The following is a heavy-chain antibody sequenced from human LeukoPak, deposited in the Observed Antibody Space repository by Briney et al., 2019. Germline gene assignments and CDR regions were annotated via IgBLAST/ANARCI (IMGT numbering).Heavy chain of an antibody. CDR3: AGTSYYDSSGYGPHLMAY. V-gene: IGHV4-4*09. CDR2: IYTSGST. Sequence: KPSETLSLTCTVSGGSISSYYWSWIRQPPGKGLEWIGYIYTSGSTNYNPSLKSRVTISVDTSKNQFSLKLSSVTAADTAVYYCAGTSYYDSSGYGPHLMAYWGQGTLVTVSS. CDR1: GGSISSYY. D-gene: IGHD3-22*01. J-gene: IGHJ4*02.